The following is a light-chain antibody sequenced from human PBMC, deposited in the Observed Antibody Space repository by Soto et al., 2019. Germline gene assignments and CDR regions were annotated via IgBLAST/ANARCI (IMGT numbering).Light chain of an antibody. CDR2: AAL. CDR1: QSISSY. V-gene: IGKV1-39*01. CDR3: QQSYSTPPT. Sequence: DIQMTQSPSSLSASVGDRVTITCRASQSISSYLNWYQQKPGKAPKLLIYAALNLQSGVPSRFSGSGSGTDFTLTISSLQPEDFATYYCQQSYSTPPTFGQGTKLEIK. J-gene: IGKJ2*01.